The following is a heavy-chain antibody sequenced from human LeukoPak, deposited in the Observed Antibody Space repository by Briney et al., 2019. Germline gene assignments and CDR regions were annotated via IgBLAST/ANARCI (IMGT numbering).Heavy chain of an antibody. CDR2: IYHSGST. Sequence: PSETLSLTCAVYGGSFSGYYWGWIRQPPGKGLEWIGSIYHSGSTYYNPSLKSRVTISVDTSKNQFSLKLSSVTAADTAVYYCARGLGVVVPAANNWFDPWGQGTLVTVSS. V-gene: IGHV4-38-2*01. CDR3: ARGLGVVVPAANNWFDP. J-gene: IGHJ5*02. CDR1: GGSFSGYY. D-gene: IGHD2-2*01.